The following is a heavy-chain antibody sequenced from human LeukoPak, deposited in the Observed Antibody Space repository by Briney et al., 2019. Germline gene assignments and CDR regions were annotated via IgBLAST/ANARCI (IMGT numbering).Heavy chain of an antibody. J-gene: IGHJ4*02. Sequence: GESLKISCKGLGYSFSSYWNAWVRQRPGKGLEWMGIIYPGGSETRYDPSFEGHVTISADSSTSTSYLQWSSLRASDTAMYYCARASRDGYRQNFDYWGQGTLVT. CDR1: GYSFSSYW. CDR2: IYPGGSET. CDR3: ARASRDGYRQNFDY. D-gene: IGHD5-24*01. V-gene: IGHV5-51*01.